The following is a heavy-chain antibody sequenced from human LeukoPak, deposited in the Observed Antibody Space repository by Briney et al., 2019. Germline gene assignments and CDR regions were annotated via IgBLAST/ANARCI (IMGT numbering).Heavy chain of an antibody. V-gene: IGHV4-61*02. CDR2: IYTSGST. D-gene: IGHD3-16*02. CDR3: ARDYDYVWGSYRYTGGLDY. J-gene: IGHJ4*02. Sequence: SQTLSLTCTVSGGSISSGSYYWSWIRQPAGKGLELIGRIYTSGSTNYNPSLKSRVTISVDTSKNQFSLKLSSVTAADTAVYYCARDYDYVWGSYRYTGGLDYWGQGTLVTVSS. CDR1: GGSISSGSYY.